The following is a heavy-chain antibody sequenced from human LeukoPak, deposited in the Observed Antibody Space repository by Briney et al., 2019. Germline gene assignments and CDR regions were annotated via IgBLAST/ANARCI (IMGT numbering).Heavy chain of an antibody. D-gene: IGHD3-3*01. CDR1: GGSISNYY. V-gene: IGHV4-59*01. CDR2: IYYSGST. CDR3: ARTYFDFWSGDYYYYMDV. Sequence: PSETLPLTCTVSGGSISNYYWSWIRQPPGKGLEWIGYIYYSGSTNYNPSLKSRVTISVDTSKNQFSLKVSSVTAADTAVYYCARTYFDFWSGDYYYYMDVWGKGTTVTVSS. J-gene: IGHJ6*03.